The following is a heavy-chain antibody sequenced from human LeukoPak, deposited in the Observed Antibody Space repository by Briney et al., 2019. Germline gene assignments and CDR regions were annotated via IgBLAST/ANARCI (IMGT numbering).Heavy chain of an antibody. CDR1: GYTFTGYY. CDR2: INPNSGGT. J-gene: IGHJ5*02. D-gene: IGHD3-22*01. Sequence: ASVKVSCKASGYTFTGYYMHWVRQAPGQGLEWMGWINPNSGGTNYAQKFQGRVTMTRDTSISTAYMELSRLRSDDTAVYYYANIYDSSGLGFDPWGQGTLVTVSS. V-gene: IGHV1-2*02. CDR3: ANIYDSSGLGFDP.